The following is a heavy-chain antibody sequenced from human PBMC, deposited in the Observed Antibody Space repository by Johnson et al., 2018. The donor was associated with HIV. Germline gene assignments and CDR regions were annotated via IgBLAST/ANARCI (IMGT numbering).Heavy chain of an antibody. CDR1: GFTFSSYW. D-gene: IGHD3-10*01. J-gene: IGHJ3*02. CDR3: ARDASYYGSANDAFDI. CDR2: IKQDGSEK. V-gene: IGHV3-7*01. Sequence: VQLVESGGGLVQPGGSLRLSCAASGFTFSSYWMSWVRQAPGKGLEWVANIKQDGSEKYYVDSVKGRFTISRDNAKNSLYLQMNSLRAEDTAVYYCARDASYYGSANDAFDIWGQGTMVTVSS.